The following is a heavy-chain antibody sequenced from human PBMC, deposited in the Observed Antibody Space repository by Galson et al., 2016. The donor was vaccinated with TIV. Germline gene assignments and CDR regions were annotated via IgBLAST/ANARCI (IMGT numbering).Heavy chain of an antibody. CDR3: ARERSAEALTGALLDF. CDR1: GFTFRSYW. V-gene: IGHV3-7*01. Sequence: SLRLSCAASGFTFRSYWMSWVRQAPGKGLEWVANIKQDGSGEYYVDSVKGRFTISRDNADNSLYLQMSSLRAEDTAVYYCARERSAEALTGALLDFWGQGTLVTVSS. CDR2: IKQDGSGE. D-gene: IGHD3-10*01. J-gene: IGHJ4*02.